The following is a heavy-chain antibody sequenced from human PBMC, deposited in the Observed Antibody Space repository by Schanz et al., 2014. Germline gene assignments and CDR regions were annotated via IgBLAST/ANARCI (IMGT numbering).Heavy chain of an antibody. CDR1: GFTVSANY. CDR2: IDYAGST. CDR3: ARDGDFDY. J-gene: IGHJ4*02. V-gene: IGHV3-66*01. Sequence: VQLVESGGGVVQPGGSLRLSCADSGFTVSANYMIWVRQPPGKGLEWVSLIDYAGSTNYADSVKGRFTISRDNSKNTLFLQMSSLRAEDTAVYYCARDGDFDYWGQGTLVTVSS.